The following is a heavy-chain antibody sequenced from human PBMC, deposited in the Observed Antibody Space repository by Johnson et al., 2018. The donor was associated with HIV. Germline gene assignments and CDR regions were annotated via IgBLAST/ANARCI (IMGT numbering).Heavy chain of an antibody. J-gene: IGHJ3*01. CDR2: IKQDGSEK. V-gene: IGHV3-7*05. CDR1: GFTFSSYW. Sequence: VQLVESGGGVVQPGGSLRLSCAASGFTFSSYWMSWVRQAPGKGLEWVANIKQDGSEKYYVDSVKGRFTISRDNAKNSLYLQMNILRAEDTAVYYCPTARRAIDVWGQGTIATVSS. CDR3: PTARRAIDV.